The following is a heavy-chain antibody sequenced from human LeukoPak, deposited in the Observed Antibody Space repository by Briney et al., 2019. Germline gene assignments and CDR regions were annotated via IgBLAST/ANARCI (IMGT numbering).Heavy chain of an antibody. Sequence: GGSLGLSCAASGFTVSTYYMTWVRQAPGKGLECVSVIYSGGSTYYADSVKGRFTVSRDNSKNTLYLQMNSLRAEDTAMYYCARGLGYCTSTTCLLPFDYWGQGTLVTVSS. V-gene: IGHV3-53*01. CDR3: ARGLGYCTSTTCLLPFDY. CDR1: GFTVSTYY. CDR2: IYSGGST. D-gene: IGHD2-2*01. J-gene: IGHJ4*02.